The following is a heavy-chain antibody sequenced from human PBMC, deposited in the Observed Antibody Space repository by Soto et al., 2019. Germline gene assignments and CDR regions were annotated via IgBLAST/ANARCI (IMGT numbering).Heavy chain of an antibody. CDR3: ARESRTVDVFDF. CDR1: GFPFSSYN. Sequence: PGGSLRLSCAASGFPFSSYNMNWVRQAPGKGPEWVSYISDGRSTIYYADSVKGRFTISRDNAKNSLYLQLDSLRAEDTAVYYCARESRTVDVFDFWGQGSM. D-gene: IGHD2-15*01. V-gene: IGHV3-48*01. J-gene: IGHJ3*01. CDR2: ISDGRSTI.